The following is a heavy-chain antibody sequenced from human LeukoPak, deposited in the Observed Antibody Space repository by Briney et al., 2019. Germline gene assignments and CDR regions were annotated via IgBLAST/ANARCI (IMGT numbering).Heavy chain of an antibody. CDR2: IYWNDDK. Sequence: SGPTLVNPTQTLTLTCTFSAFSLGTSAVGVGWIRQPPGKALEWLALIYWNDDKRYGPSLKSRLTITKDTSKNQVVLTMTNMDPVDTATYYCARSTRNNYGWFWGQGILVTVSS. J-gene: IGHJ4*02. D-gene: IGHD5-18*01. CDR1: AFSLGTSAVG. CDR3: ARSTRNNYGWF. V-gene: IGHV2-5*01.